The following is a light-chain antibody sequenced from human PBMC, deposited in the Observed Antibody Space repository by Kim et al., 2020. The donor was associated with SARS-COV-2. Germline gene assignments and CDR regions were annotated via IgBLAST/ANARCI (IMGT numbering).Light chain of an antibody. J-gene: IGLJ1*01. V-gene: IGLV2-14*03. CDR1: SSDVNDYNY. CDR2: DVY. CDR3: SSYIRSTSF. Sequence: PGQSITISCTGASSDVNDYNYISWYQHHPGKAPKLMIYDVYKRPSGVSSRFSGSKSGNTASLTISGLQAEDEADYYCSSYIRSTSFFGAGTKVTVL.